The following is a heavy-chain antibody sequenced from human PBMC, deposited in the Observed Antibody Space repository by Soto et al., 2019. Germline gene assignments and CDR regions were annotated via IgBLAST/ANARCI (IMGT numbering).Heavy chain of an antibody. V-gene: IGHV3-49*03. D-gene: IGHD5-12*01. CDR3: TRAVGDIVTPAVGP. CDR2: IRSKAYGGTT. J-gene: IGHJ5*02. Sequence: GGSLRLSCTASGFTFGDYAMSWFRQAPGKGLEWVGFIRSKAYGGTTEYAASVKGRFTISRDDSKSIAYLQMNSLKTEDTAVYYCTRAVGDIVTPAVGPWGQGTLVTVSS. CDR1: GFTFGDYA.